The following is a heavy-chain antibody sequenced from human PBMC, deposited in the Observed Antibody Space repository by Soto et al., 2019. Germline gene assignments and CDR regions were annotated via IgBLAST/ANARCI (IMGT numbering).Heavy chain of an antibody. J-gene: IGHJ4*02. D-gene: IGHD5-12*01. V-gene: IGHV4-59*01. CDR1: GGSISSYY. CDR3: ARVSGYDPTYYFDY. Sequence: SETLSLTCTVSGGSISSYYWSWIRQPPGKGLEWIGYIYYSGSTNYNPSLKSRVTISVDTSKNQFSLKLSSVTAADTAVYYCARVSGYDPTYYFDYWGQGTLVTVSS. CDR2: IYYSGST.